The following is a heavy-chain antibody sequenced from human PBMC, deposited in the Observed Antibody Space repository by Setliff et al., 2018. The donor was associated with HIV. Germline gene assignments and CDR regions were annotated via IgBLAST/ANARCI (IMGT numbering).Heavy chain of an antibody. V-gene: IGHV3-74*01. CDR2: INSAGSST. CDR3: ARITMVRGVIRNDAFDI. Sequence: GGSLRLSCVASGFTFSSYWMHWVRQAPGKGLVWVSRINSAGSSTSYADSVKGRFTISRDNSKNTLYLQMNSLRAEDTAVYYCARITMVRGVIRNDAFDIWGQGTMVTVSS. D-gene: IGHD3-10*01. CDR1: GFTFSSYW. J-gene: IGHJ3*02.